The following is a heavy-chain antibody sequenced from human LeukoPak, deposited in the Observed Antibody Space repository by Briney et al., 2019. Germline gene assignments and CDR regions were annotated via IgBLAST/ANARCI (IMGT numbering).Heavy chain of an antibody. D-gene: IGHD6-19*01. CDR2: IYPGDSDT. CDR1: GYSFTSYW. J-gene: IGHJ3*02. CDR3: ASRSSGWYDAFDI. Sequence: GESLKISCKGSGYSFTSYWIGWVRQMPGKGLEWMGIIYPGDSDTRYSPSSQGQVTISADKSISTAYLQWSSLKASDTAMYYCASRSSGWYDAFDIWGQGTMVTVSS. V-gene: IGHV5-51*01.